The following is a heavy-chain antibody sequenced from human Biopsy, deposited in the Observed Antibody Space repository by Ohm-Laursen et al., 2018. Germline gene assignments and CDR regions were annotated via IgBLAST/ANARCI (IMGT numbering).Heavy chain of an antibody. CDR1: GGSISSSTTYY. CDR2: FYNTETT. CDR3: ARHPTGFWFDP. J-gene: IGHJ5*02. V-gene: IGHV4-39*01. Sequence: TLSLTWTVSGGSISSSTTYYWAWLRQPPGKGLEWIGSFYNTETTFYNPSLKSRVTISVDTSTNQFSLKVSSWTAADTALYFCARHPTGFWFDPWGHGTLVTVSS.